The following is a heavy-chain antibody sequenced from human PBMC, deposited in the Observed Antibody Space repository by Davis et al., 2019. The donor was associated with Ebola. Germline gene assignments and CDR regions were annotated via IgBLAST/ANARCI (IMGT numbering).Heavy chain of an antibody. CDR3: ARDPASIAVAGTSFDY. CDR2: INPNSGGT. V-gene: IGHV1-2*02. J-gene: IGHJ4*02. Sequence: ASVKVSCKASGYTFTGYYMHWVRQAPGQGLEWMGWINPNSGGTNYAQKFQGRVTMTRDTSISTAYMELSRLRSDDTAVYYCARDPASIAVAGTSFDYWGQGTLVTVSS. CDR1: GYTFTGYY. D-gene: IGHD6-19*01.